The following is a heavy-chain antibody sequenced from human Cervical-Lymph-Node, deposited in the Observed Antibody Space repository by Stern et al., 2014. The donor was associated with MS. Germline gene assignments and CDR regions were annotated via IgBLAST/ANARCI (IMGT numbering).Heavy chain of an antibody. D-gene: IGHD2-15*01. J-gene: IGHJ3*02. CDR3: ARGLLGSENAFDI. CDR2: SGANNGNT. Sequence: QVQLVQSGAEVKKPGASVKVSCKASGYTFTSYGISWVRQAPGQGLEWMGWSGANNGNTTYAQTLQGRVTMTTSAAASAAYMEMRSLRSNDTAVYYCARGLLGSENAFDIWGQGTMVTVSS. V-gene: IGHV1-18*01. CDR1: GYTFTSYG.